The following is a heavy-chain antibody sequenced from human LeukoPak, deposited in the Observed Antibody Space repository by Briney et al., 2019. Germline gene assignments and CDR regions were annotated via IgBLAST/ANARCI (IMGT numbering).Heavy chain of an antibody. CDR2: ISYDRSNK. D-gene: IGHD4-17*01. V-gene: IGHV3-30*18. Sequence: GGSLRLYCAASGFTFSSYGMHRVGQAPGKGLEWVAVISYDRSNKYYADSVKGRFTISRDNSKNTLYLQMNSQRAEDTAVYYCAKDYGDWEYFDYWGQGTLVTVSS. CDR3: AKDYGDWEYFDY. J-gene: IGHJ4*02. CDR1: GFTFSSYG.